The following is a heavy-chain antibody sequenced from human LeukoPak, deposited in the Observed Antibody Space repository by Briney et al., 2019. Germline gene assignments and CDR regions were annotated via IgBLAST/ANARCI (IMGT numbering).Heavy chain of an antibody. D-gene: IGHD2-21*02. J-gene: IGHJ4*02. CDR3: ARRLIKRGHGDLEYFDY. CDR2: IYYSGAT. V-gene: IGHV4-39*01. CDR1: GGSVSSTNDY. Sequence: PSETLSLTCTVSGGSVSSTNDYDVWIRQPPGKGLEWVGTIYYSGATYYNPSLSSRLSIYVDTSENQLSLKLNSVTAADTALYYCARRLIKRGHGDLEYFDYWGQGTLVTVSS.